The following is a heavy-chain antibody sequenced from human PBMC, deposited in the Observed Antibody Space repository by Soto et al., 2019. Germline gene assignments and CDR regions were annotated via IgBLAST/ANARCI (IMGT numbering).Heavy chain of an antibody. V-gene: IGHV5-51*01. Sequence: LGESLTISCKGSGYSFTSYWIGWVRQMPGKGLAWMGTVYPGDSDTRYSPSFQGQVTISADKSISTAYLQWISLKASDTAMYYCASHPTGKFPQAPAAIGAYWGQGTGVTVFS. CDR1: GYSFTSYW. CDR2: VYPGDSDT. CDR3: ASHPTGKFPQAPAAIGAY. J-gene: IGHJ4*02. D-gene: IGHD2-2*02.